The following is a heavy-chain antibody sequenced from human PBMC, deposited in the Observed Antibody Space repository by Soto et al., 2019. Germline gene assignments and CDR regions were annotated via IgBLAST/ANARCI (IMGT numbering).Heavy chain of an antibody. D-gene: IGHD3-10*01. J-gene: IGHJ6*02. CDR3: ARDSNTIVRGVITIIYYYYGMDV. Sequence: QVQLVQSGAEGKKPGSSVKVSCKASGGTFSSYAISWVQQAPGQGLEWMGGIIPIFGTANYAQKFQGRVTITADESTSTAYMELSRLISEDTAVYYCARDSNTIVRGVITIIYYYYGMDVWCQGTTLTVSS. CDR1: GGTFSSYA. CDR2: IIPIFGTA. V-gene: IGHV1-69*01.